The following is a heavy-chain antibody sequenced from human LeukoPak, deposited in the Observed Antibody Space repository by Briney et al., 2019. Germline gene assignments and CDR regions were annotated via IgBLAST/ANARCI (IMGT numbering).Heavy chain of an antibody. J-gene: IGHJ4*02. CDR3: AREGGPVLRFLEWLSHFDY. CDR2: INHSGST. D-gene: IGHD3-3*01. Sequence: SETLSLTCAVYGGSFSGYYWSWIRQPPGKGLEWIGEINHSGSTNYNPSLKSRVTISVDTSKNQFSLKLSSATAADTAVYYCAREGGPVLRFLEWLSHFDYWGQGTLVTVSS. CDR1: GGSFSGYY. V-gene: IGHV4-34*01.